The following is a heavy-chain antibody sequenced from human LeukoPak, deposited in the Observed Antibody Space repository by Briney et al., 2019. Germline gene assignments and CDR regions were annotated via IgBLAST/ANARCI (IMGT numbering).Heavy chain of an antibody. CDR3: TRSKRFDL. V-gene: IGHV3-49*03. J-gene: IGHJ2*01. CDR2: IRSKGYGGTT. CDR1: EFTFGDYA. Sequence: GGSLRLSCAGSEFTFGDYAMTWFRQAPGKGLEWVGFIRSKGYGGTTEYAASVKGRFTISRDDSKSIAFLQMNSLKIEDTAVYYCTRSKRFDLWGRGTLVTVSS.